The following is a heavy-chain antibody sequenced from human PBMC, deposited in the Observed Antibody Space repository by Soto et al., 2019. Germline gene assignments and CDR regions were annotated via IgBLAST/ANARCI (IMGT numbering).Heavy chain of an antibody. CDR1: GGSFSCYY. CDR2: INHSGST. D-gene: IGHD3-16*01. V-gene: IGHV4-34*01. J-gene: IGHJ6*02. Sequence: PSETRSRTWAVYGGSFSCYYWSWIREPPGKGLEWIGEINHSGSTNYNPSLKSRVTISVDTSKNQFSLKLSSVTAADTAVYYCARSTFKDYYGMDVWGQGTTVTVSS. CDR3: ARSTFKDYYGMDV.